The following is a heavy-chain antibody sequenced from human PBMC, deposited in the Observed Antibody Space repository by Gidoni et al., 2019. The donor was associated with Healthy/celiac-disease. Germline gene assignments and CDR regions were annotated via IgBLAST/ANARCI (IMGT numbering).Heavy chain of an antibody. D-gene: IGHD5-12*01. CDR2: ISCSGGST. CDR1: GFTFSSYA. CDR3: AKFLPSGYDSVQNDY. V-gene: IGHV3-23*01. Sequence: EVQLLESGGGLVQSGGSLRLSCAASGFTFSSYAMSWVRQAPGKGLEGVSAISCSGGSTYYADCVKGRFTISRDNSKNTLYLQMNSLRAEDTAVYYCAKFLPSGYDSVQNDYWGQGTLVTVSS. J-gene: IGHJ4*02.